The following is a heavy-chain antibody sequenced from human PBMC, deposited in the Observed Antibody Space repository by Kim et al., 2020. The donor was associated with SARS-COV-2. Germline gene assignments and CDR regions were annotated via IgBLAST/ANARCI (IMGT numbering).Heavy chain of an antibody. CDR1: GFTFSTFA. V-gene: IGHV3-23*01. D-gene: IGHD6-19*01. CDR3: ARHNSDWKFDP. CDR2: IFDNSKST. Sequence: GGSLRLSCADSGFTFSTFAMTWVRQAPGTGLEWVSSIFDNSKSTSYADSVKGRFTISRDNSKNTLYLQMNSLRVEDTAVYYCARHNSDWKFDPWCQGTLVTVSS. J-gene: IGHJ5*02.